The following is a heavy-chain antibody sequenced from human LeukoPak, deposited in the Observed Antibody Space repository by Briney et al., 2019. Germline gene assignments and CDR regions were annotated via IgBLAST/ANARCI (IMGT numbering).Heavy chain of an antibody. V-gene: IGHV4-39*01. CDR1: GGSISSSSYY. CDR3: ARRASRYDFWSGYYYRSSWSNVDY. CDR2: IYYSGST. D-gene: IGHD3-3*01. J-gene: IGHJ4*02. Sequence: PSETLSLTCTVSGGSISSSSYYWGWIRQPPGKGLEWIGSIYYSGSTYYNPSLKSRVTISVDTSKNQFSLKLSSVTAADTAVYYCARRASRYDFWSGYYYRSSWSNVDYWGQGTLVTVSS.